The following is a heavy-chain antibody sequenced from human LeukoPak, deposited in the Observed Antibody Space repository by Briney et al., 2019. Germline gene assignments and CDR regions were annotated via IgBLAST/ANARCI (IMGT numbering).Heavy chain of an antibody. J-gene: IGHJ4*02. Sequence: GGSLRLSCAASGFTLDDYGMSWVRQAPGKGLEWVSGINWNGGSTGYADSVKGRFTISRDNAKNSLYLQMNSLRAEDTALYYCARSFGYMSSSGWYFDYWGQGTLVTVSS. CDR3: ARSFGYMSSSGWYFDY. V-gene: IGHV3-20*04. CDR2: INWNGGST. D-gene: IGHD6-19*01. CDR1: GFTLDDYG.